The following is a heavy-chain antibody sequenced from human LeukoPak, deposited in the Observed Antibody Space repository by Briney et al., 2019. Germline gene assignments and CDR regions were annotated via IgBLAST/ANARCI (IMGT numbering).Heavy chain of an antibody. V-gene: IGHV4-34*01. CDR3: ARMNGYSSSRRGFDY. Sequence: SETLSLTCAVYGGSFSGYYWSWIRQPPGKGLEWIGEINHSGSTNYNPSLKSRVTISVDTSKNQFSPKLSSVTAAGTAVYYCARMNGYSSSRRGFDYWGQGTLVTVSS. CDR2: INHSGST. J-gene: IGHJ4*02. D-gene: IGHD6-13*01. CDR1: GGSFSGYY.